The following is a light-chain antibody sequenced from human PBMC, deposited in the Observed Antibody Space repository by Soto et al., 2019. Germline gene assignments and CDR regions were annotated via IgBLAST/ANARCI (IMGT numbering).Light chain of an antibody. V-gene: IGLV2-8*01. CDR2: EVS. Sequence: QSALTQPPSASGSPGQSVTISCTGTSSDVGGYNYVSWYQXHPGKAPKLMIYEVSKRPSGVPDRFSGSKSGNTASLTVSGLQPEDEADYYCSSYAGSNKSVFGTGTKLTVL. J-gene: IGLJ1*01. CDR3: SSYAGSNKSV. CDR1: SSDVGGYNY.